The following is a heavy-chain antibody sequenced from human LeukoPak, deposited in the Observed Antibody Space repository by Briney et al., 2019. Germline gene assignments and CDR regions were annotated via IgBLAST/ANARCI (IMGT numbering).Heavy chain of an antibody. D-gene: IGHD6-25*01. CDR3: ARSLRGHPYYYYMDV. J-gene: IGHJ6*03. CDR2: IYPGDSDT. CDR1: GYSFTSYW. Sequence: GESLKISCKGSGYSFTSYWIGWVRQMPGKGLEWMGIIYPGDSDTRYSPSFQGQVTISADKSITTAYLQWSSLKVSDTAMYYCARSLRGHPYYYYMDVWGKGTTVTVSS. V-gene: IGHV5-51*01.